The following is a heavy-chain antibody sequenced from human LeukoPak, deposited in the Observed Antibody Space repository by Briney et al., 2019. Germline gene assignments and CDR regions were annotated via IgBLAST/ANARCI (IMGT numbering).Heavy chain of an antibody. CDR3: AREASVAYSYYMDV. V-gene: IGHV3-20*04. J-gene: IGHJ6*03. Sequence: GGSLRLSCVVSGFTFDDYGMSWVRQAPGKGLEWVSGIYWNGDRPGYADSVKGRFTISRDNANNLLYLQMNSLRAEDTAVYYCAREASVAYSYYMDVWGKGTTVTISS. CDR1: GFTFDDYG. D-gene: IGHD2-15*01. CDR2: IYWNGDRP.